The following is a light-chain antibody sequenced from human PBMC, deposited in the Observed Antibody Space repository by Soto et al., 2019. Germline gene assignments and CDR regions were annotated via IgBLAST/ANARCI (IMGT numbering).Light chain of an antibody. CDR3: HQRQSWPRT. Sequence: DTVLTQSPGTLSLSPGERATLSCRASQSVGTYLAWYQQKPGQAPRLLIYQTSIRAAGIPARFSASGSGTDFTLTISDVQPEDFALYYCHQRQSWPRTFGQGTKV. V-gene: IGKV3-11*01. CDR1: QSVGTY. J-gene: IGKJ1*01. CDR2: QTS.